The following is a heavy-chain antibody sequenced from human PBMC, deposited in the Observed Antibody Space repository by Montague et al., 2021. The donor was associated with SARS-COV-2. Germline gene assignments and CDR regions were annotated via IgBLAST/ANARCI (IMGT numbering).Heavy chain of an antibody. D-gene: IGHD2-2*01. CDR1: GGSISSGGYY. Sequence: TLSLTCTVSGGSISSGGYYWSWIRQPPGKGLEWIGYIYYSGSTYYNPSLKSRVTISVDTSKNQFSLKLSSVTAADTAVYYCARATAGPAAIFMGFTRPFDAFDNWGQGTMVTVSS. CDR2: IYYSGST. V-gene: IGHV4-31*03. CDR3: ARATAGPAAIFMGFTRPFDAFDN. J-gene: IGHJ3*02.